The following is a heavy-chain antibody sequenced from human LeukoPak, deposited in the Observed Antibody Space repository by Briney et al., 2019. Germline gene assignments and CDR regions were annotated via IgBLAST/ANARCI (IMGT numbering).Heavy chain of an antibody. CDR1: GGSFSGYH. CDR2: INDGGST. D-gene: IGHD7-27*01. J-gene: IGHJ5*02. Sequence: SETLSLTCAVYGGSFSGYHWSWIRQSPEKGLEWIGDINDGGSTNYNPSLKSRVTISVDTSKNQFSLKLSSVTAADTAIYYCARGHWGGDSWYNWFDPWGQGTLVTVSS. V-gene: IGHV4-34*01. CDR3: ARGHWGGDSWYNWFDP.